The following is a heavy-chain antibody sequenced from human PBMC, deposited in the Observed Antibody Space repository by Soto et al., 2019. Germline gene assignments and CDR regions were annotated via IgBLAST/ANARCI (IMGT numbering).Heavy chain of an antibody. CDR2: ISYDGSNK. J-gene: IGHJ6*02. Sequence: HPGGSLRLSCAASGFTFSSYAMHWVRQAPGKGLEWVAVISYDGSNKYYADSVKGRFTISRDNSKNTLYLQMNSLRAEDTAVYYCARDILVGVSFQLLYYYYGLDVWGQGTTVTVSS. V-gene: IGHV3-30-3*01. CDR1: GFTFSSYA. D-gene: IGHD2-2*01. CDR3: ARDILVGVSFQLLYYYYGLDV.